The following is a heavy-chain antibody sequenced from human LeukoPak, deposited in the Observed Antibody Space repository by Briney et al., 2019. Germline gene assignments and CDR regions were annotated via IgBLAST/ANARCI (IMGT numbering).Heavy chain of an antibody. D-gene: IGHD5-18*01. Sequence: GGSLRLSCAASGFTFSSYSMNWVRQAPGKGLEWVSSISSSSSYIYYADSVKGRFTISRDNAKNSLYLQMNSLRAEDTAVYYCAREGYSYGHYYMDVWGKGTTVTVSS. J-gene: IGHJ6*03. CDR3: AREGYSYGHYYMDV. V-gene: IGHV3-21*01. CDR1: GFTFSSYS. CDR2: ISSSSSYI.